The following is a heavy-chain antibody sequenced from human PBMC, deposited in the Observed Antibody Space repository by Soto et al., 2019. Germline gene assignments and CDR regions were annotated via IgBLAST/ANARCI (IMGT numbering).Heavy chain of an antibody. Sequence: QVQLQESGPGLVKPSQTLSLTCTVSGGSISSGGYYWSWIRQHPGKGLEWLGYIYYSGTTYYNPSLKSRVTISVDTSKNQFSLKLSSVTAADTAVYYCARTDPYCSAGSCYSPYFDYWGQGTLVTVSS. CDR1: GGSISSGGYY. CDR2: IYYSGTT. J-gene: IGHJ4*02. V-gene: IGHV4-31*03. D-gene: IGHD2-15*01. CDR3: ARTDPYCSAGSCYSPYFDY.